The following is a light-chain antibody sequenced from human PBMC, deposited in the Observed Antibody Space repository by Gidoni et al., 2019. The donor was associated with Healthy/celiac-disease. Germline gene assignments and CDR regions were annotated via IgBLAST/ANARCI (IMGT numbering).Light chain of an antibody. J-gene: IGKJ2*03. CDR3: QQYNSYSS. CDR2: KAS. CDR1: QSISSW. V-gene: IGKV1-5*03. Sequence: DIQMTQSPSTLSASVGDRLTITCRASQSISSWLAWYQQKPGKATKLLIYKASSLESGVPSRFSGSGSGTEFTLTISSLQPDDFATYYCQQYNSYSSFXQXTKLEIK.